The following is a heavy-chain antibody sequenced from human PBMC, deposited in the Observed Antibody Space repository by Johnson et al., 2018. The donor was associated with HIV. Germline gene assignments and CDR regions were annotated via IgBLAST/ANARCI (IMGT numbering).Heavy chain of an antibody. CDR1: GFTFDDYA. D-gene: IGHD2-21*01. CDR2: ISWNSGSI. V-gene: IGHV3-9*01. J-gene: IGHJ3*02. Sequence: VQLVESGGGLVQPGRSLRLSCAASGFTFDDYAMHWVRQAPGKGLEWVSGISWNSGSIGYADSVKGRFTISRDNAKRSLFLQMNSVRAEDTAVYYCARSQGSGEGAFDMWGQGTMVTVSS. CDR3: ARSQGSGEGAFDM.